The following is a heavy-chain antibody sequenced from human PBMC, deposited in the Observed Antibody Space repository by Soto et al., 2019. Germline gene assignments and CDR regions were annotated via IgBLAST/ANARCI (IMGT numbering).Heavy chain of an antibody. J-gene: IGHJ6*04. CDR2: INHSGST. D-gene: IGHD2-15*01. CDR3: ARDDVLCDGGRCYGVPLDV. Sequence: ASETLSLTCAVYGGSVSGYYWSWIRQPPGKGLEWIGEINHSGSTNYNPSLKSRVTISVDTSENTLHLQMDSLRAEDTAVYYCARDDVLCDGGRCYGVPLDVWGKGTTVTVSS. V-gene: IGHV4-34*01. CDR1: GGSVSGYY.